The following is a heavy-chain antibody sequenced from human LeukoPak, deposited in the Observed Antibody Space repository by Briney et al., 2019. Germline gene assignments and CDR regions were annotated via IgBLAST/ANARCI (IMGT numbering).Heavy chain of an antibody. J-gene: IGHJ4*02. CDR3: ARESSFYGGNSGLNY. V-gene: IGHV1-69*13. CDR1: GGTFSSYA. CDR2: IIPIFGTA. D-gene: IGHD4-23*01. Sequence: SVKVSCKASGGTFSSYAISWVRQAPGQGLEWMGGIIPIFGTANYAQKFQGRVTITADESTSTAYMELSSVTAADTAVYYCARESSFYGGNSGLNYWGQGTLVTVSS.